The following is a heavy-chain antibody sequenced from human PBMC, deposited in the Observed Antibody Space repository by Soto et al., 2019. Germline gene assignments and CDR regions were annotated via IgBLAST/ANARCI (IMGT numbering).Heavy chain of an antibody. J-gene: IGHJ4*02. CDR1: GFTFSSYS. CDR3: ARGEWELPFDY. D-gene: IGHD1-26*01. CDR2: ISSSSYI. Sequence: GGSLRLSCAASGFTFSSYSMNWVRQAPGKGLEWVSSISSSSYIYYAGSVKGRFTISRDNAKNSLYLQMNSLRAEDTAVYYCARGEWELPFDYWGQGTLVTVYS. V-gene: IGHV3-21*01.